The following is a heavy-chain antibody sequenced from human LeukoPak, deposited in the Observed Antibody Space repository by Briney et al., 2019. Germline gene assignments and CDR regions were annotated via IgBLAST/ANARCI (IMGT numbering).Heavy chain of an antibody. Sequence: GGSLRLSCAASGFTFRSYAMSWVRLAPGKGLEWVANIKEDGTETYYVDPVKGRFTISRDNAKNSLYLQMNSLRVEDTAVYYCAKEGRSLQTYWGQGTLVTVSS. V-gene: IGHV3-7*03. D-gene: IGHD5-24*01. CDR1: GFTFRSYA. J-gene: IGHJ4*02. CDR3: AKEGRSLQTY. CDR2: IKEDGTET.